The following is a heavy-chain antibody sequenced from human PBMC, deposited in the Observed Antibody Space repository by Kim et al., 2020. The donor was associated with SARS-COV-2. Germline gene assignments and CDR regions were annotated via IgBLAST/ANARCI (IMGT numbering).Heavy chain of an antibody. CDR1: GFTFSSYG. J-gene: IGHJ4*02. Sequence: GGSLRLSCAASGFTFSSYGMHWVRQAPGKGLEWVAVIWYDGSNKYYADSVKGRFTISRDNSKNTLYLQMNSLRAEDTAVYYCARDLPSMTTVTGDGYWGQGTLVTVSS. CDR3: ARDLPSMTTVTGDGY. V-gene: IGHV3-33*01. D-gene: IGHD4-17*01. CDR2: IWYDGSNK.